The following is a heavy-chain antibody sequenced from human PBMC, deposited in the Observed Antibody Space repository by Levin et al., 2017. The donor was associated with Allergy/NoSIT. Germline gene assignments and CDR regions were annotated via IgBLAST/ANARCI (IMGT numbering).Heavy chain of an antibody. CDR3: ARSPYSSDWWTYFDY. D-gene: IGHD6-19*01. CDR2: IYSGGNT. V-gene: IGHV3-53*01. CDR1: GFIVSSSY. J-gene: IGHJ4*02. Sequence: GESLKISCAASGFIVSSSYMSWVRQAPGKGLEWVSVIYSGGNTFYADSAKGRFTISRDTSKNTLFLQMNSLGAEDTAVYYCARSPYSSDWWTYFDYWGQGTLVTVSP.